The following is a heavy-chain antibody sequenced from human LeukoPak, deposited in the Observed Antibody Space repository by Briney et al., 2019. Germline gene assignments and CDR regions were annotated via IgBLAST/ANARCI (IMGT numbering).Heavy chain of an antibody. CDR1: GGSLSHYY. J-gene: IGHJ5*02. Sequence: PSETLSLTCAVYGGSLSHYYWSWIRQPPGKGLEWIGEINHSGSTNYNPSLKSRVTISVDMSKNQFSLELTSVTAADTAVYYCARGPASGSNFAWFDPWGQGTLVTVSS. CDR3: ARGPASGSNFAWFDP. V-gene: IGHV4-34*01. D-gene: IGHD3-10*01. CDR2: INHSGST.